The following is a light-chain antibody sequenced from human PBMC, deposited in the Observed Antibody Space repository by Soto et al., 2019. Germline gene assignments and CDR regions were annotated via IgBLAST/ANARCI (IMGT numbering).Light chain of an antibody. CDR3: YQYKRYS. V-gene: IGKV1-5*01. J-gene: IGKJ1*01. CDR1: QRINNR. Sequence: DIQMTQSPSTLPASVGDRVTITCRASQRINNRLAWDQQKPGTAPKVLIYHVSTLQSGVPSRFSGSGSGTEFTLTSSSLQADDFATYYCYQYKRYSFGQGTKVDIK. CDR2: HVS.